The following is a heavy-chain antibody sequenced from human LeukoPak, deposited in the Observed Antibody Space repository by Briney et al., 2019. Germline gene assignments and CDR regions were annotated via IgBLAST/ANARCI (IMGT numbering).Heavy chain of an antibody. CDR2: IYYSEST. J-gene: IGHJ6*02. Sequence: SETLSLTCTVSGGSISSYYWSWIRQPPGKGLEGIGYIYYSESTNYNPSLTSRVTISVDTSKNQFSLKLNSVTAADTAVYYCARDRWNDAYNGMDVWGQGTTVTVSS. CDR1: GGSISSYY. CDR3: ARDRWNDAYNGMDV. D-gene: IGHD1-1*01. V-gene: IGHV4-59*01.